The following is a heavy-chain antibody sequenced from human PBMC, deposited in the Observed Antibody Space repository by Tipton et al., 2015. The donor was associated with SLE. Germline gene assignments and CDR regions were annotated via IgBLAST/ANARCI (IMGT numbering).Heavy chain of an antibody. CDR3: ARGAVADS. CDR1: GASISSGGYY. CDR2: INHRGST. Sequence: TLSLTCTVSGASISSGGYYWSWIRQHPGKGLEWIGKINHRGSTDYDPSLKSRVTISLDTSKNQFSLKLSSVTAADTAVYYCARGAVADSWGQGTLVTVSS. V-gene: IGHV4-39*07. D-gene: IGHD5-12*01. J-gene: IGHJ4*02.